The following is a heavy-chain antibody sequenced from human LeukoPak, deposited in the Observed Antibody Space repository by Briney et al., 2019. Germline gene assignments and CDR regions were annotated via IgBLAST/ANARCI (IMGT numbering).Heavy chain of an antibody. D-gene: IGHD6-19*01. CDR1: GFTFGDYA. Sequence: PGGSLRLSCTASGFTFGDYAMSWARQAPGKGLEWVGFIRSKAYGGTTEYAASVKGRFTISRDDSKSIAYLQMNSLKTEDTAVYYCTRGSSGWYSDAFDIWGQGTMVTVSS. V-gene: IGHV3-49*04. CDR3: TRGSSGWYSDAFDI. J-gene: IGHJ3*02. CDR2: IRSKAYGGTT.